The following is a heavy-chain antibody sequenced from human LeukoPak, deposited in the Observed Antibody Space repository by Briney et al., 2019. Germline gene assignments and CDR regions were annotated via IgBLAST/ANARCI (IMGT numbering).Heavy chain of an antibody. CDR2: INHSGST. V-gene: IGHV4-34*01. J-gene: IGHJ4*02. CDR3: ASGSGGPLRPFDS. CDR1: GGSVSGHF. D-gene: IGHD4-23*01. Sequence: SETLSLTCAVSGGSVSGHFWSWIRQPPEKGLEWVGGINHSGSTKYKSSLKSRVSISIDTSKNQFSLRLSSVTAADTAVYDCASGSGGPLRPFDSWGQGILVTVSS.